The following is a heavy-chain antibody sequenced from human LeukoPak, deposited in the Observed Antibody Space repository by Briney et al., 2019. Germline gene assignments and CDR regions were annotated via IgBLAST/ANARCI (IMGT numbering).Heavy chain of an antibody. D-gene: IGHD2-2*01. CDR1: GFTFGIYW. Sequence: GGSLRLSCAASGFTFGIYWMHWVRQAPGKGLVWVSRINSDGSSTSYADSVKGRFTISRDNAKHTLYLKMNSLRAEDTAVYYCAPSSFDYWGQGTLVTVSS. CDR2: INSDGSST. CDR3: APSSFDY. J-gene: IGHJ4*02. V-gene: IGHV3-74*01.